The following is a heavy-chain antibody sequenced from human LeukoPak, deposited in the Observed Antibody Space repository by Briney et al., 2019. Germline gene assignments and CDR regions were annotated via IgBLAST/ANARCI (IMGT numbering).Heavy chain of an antibody. CDR1: GGSFSGYY. CDR2: INHSGST. J-gene: IGHJ4*02. Sequence: SETLSLTCAVYGGSFSGYYWSWIRQPPGKGLEWIGEINHSGSTNYNPSLKSRVTISVDTSKNQFSLKLSSVTAADTAVYYCARGGGMIESTDVDYWGQGTLVTVSS. V-gene: IGHV4-34*01. D-gene: IGHD3-22*01. CDR3: ARGGGMIESTDVDY.